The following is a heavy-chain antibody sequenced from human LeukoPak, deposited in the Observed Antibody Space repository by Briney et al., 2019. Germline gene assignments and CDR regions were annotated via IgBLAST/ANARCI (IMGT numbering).Heavy chain of an antibody. J-gene: IGHJ4*02. Sequence: GGSLRLSCTASGFTFSSIAMSWVRQAAGKRLEWVSTISAGGSATYYADSVRGRFTISRDDSKNTLSLQMNSLRAEDTAVYYCARNDYGDYYFDYWGQGTLVTVSS. D-gene: IGHD4-17*01. CDR3: ARNDYGDYYFDY. CDR1: GFTFSSIA. CDR2: ISAGGSAT. V-gene: IGHV3-23*01.